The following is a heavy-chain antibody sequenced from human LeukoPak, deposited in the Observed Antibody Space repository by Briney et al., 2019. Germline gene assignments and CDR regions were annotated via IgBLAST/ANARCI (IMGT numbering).Heavy chain of an antibody. CDR2: IYYSGST. J-gene: IGHJ5*02. CDR1: GGSISSSSYY. CDR3: ARDTRWYSSGWRPYNWFDP. Sequence: SETLSLTCTVSGGSISSSSYYWGWIRQPPGKGLEWIGSIYYSGSTYYNPSLKSRVTISVDTSKNQFSLKLSSVIAADTAVYYCARDTRWYSSGWRPYNWFDPWGQGILVTVSS. V-gene: IGHV4-39*07. D-gene: IGHD6-19*01.